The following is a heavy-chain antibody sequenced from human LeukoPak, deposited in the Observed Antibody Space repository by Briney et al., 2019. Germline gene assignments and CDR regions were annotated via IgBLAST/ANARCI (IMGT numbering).Heavy chain of an antibody. D-gene: IGHD3-22*01. Sequence: GGSLRLSCATSGFTFSDYAMRWVRQTPGKGLEWVSSMSGGGNTYYADSVKGRFTITRDNSKSTLYLQMNSLRAEDTAVYYCAKGTYYDSSGYRYYFYYMDVWGKGTTVTVSS. CDR2: MSGGGNT. V-gene: IGHV3-23*01. J-gene: IGHJ6*03. CDR1: GFTFSDYA. CDR3: AKGTYYDSSGYRYYFYYMDV.